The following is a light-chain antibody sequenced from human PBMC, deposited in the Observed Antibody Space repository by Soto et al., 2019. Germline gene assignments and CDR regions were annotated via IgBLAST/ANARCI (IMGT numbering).Light chain of an antibody. Sequence: QSVLTQPPSVSGAPGQRVTISCTGSSSNIGAGYDVHWYQQLPGTAPKLLIYGNSNRPSGVPDRFSGSKSGTSASLAITGLQAEDEADYYCESCASSLSAWVFGGGTKVTVL. CDR2: GNS. CDR3: ESCASSLSAWV. J-gene: IGLJ3*02. CDR1: SSNIGAGYD. V-gene: IGLV1-40*01.